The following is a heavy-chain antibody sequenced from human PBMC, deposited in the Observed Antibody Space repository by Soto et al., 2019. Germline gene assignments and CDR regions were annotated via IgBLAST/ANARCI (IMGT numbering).Heavy chain of an antibody. CDR1: GFTFSSYA. J-gene: IGHJ3*02. CDR3: AKDTERKQWLTLYDAFDI. D-gene: IGHD6-19*01. CDR2: ISGSGGST. Sequence: GGSLRLSCAASGFTFSSYAMSWVRQAPGKGLEWVSAISGSGGSTYYADSVKGRFTISRDNSKNTLYLQMNSLRAEDTAVYYCAKDTERKQWLTLYDAFDIWGQGTMVTVSS. V-gene: IGHV3-23*01.